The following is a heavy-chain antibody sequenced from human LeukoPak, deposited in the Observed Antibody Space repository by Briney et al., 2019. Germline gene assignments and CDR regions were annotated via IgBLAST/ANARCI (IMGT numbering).Heavy chain of an antibody. Sequence: GGSLRLSCAASGFTFSTYWMNWYRQAPGKGLEWVGNINRDASEINYVDSVRGRFTISRDNAKNSLHLQMNGLRAEDTAVYYSATGRDNSDWQKRFDSWGQGTLVTVSS. CDR1: GFTFSTYW. CDR2: INRDASEI. J-gene: IGHJ4*02. V-gene: IGHV3-7*01. D-gene: IGHD2-21*02. CDR3: ATGRDNSDWQKRFDS.